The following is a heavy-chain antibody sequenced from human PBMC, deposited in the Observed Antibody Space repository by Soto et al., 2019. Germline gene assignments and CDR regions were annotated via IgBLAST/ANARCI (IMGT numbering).Heavy chain of an antibody. Sequence: PSETLSLTCTVSGGSISSSSYYWGWIRQPPGKGLEWIGSIYYSGSTYYNPSLKSRVTISINTSKNQMSLELTSVTAADTAVYYVARGLLGCCSSNSCYGYYYDGRELWGTGITV. CDR1: GGSISSSSYY. CDR2: IYYSGST. D-gene: IGHD2-2*01. J-gene: IGHJ6*04. CDR3: ARGLLGCCSSNSCYGYYYDGREL. V-gene: IGHV4-39*01.